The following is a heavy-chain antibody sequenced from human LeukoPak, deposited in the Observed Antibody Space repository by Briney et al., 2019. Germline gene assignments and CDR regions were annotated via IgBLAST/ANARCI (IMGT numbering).Heavy chain of an antibody. D-gene: IGHD2-15*01. Sequence: PSETLSLTCTVSGGSLSSYHWSWIRQPAGKGLEWIGRIYASGGTNYNPSLKSRVTMSVDTSKSHFSLKLSSVTAADTAVYYCARDERWSSYSYAMDVWGQGTTVTVSS. CDR2: IYASGGT. CDR1: GGSLSSYH. J-gene: IGHJ6*01. V-gene: IGHV4-4*07. CDR3: ARDERWSSYSYAMDV.